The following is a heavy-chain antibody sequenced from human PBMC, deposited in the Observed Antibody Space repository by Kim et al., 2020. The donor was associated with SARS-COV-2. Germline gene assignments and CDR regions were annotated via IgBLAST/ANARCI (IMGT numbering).Heavy chain of an antibody. CDR3: ARGSREGYSYGY. CDR1: GYTFTSYA. Sequence: ASVKVSCKASGYTFTSYAMHWVRQAPGQRLEWMVWINAGNGNTKYSQKFQGRVTITRDTSASTAYMELSSLRSEDTAVYYCARGSREGYSYGYWGQGTLVTVSS. CDR2: INAGNGNT. J-gene: IGHJ4*02. D-gene: IGHD5-18*01. V-gene: IGHV1-3*01.